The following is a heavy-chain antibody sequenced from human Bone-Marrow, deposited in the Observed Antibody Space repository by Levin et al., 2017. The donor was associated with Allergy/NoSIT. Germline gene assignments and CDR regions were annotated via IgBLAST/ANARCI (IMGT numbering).Heavy chain of an antibody. D-gene: IGHD1-1*01. V-gene: IGHV1-8*01. CDR3: ARGFFALYNIFDY. Sequence: GESLKISCKASGYTFTSYDINWVRQATGQGLEWMGWMNPNSGNTGYAQKFQGRVTMTRNTSISTAYMELSSLRSEDTAVYYCARGFFALYNIFDYWGQGTLVTVSS. CDR2: MNPNSGNT. J-gene: IGHJ4*02. CDR1: GYTFTSYD.